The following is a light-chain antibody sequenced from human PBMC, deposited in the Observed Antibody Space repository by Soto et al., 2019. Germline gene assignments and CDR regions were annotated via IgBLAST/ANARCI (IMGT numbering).Light chain of an antibody. CDR1: SSNIGSNT. Sequence: QSVLTQAPSASGTPGQRVTISCSGSSSNIGSNTVNWYQQLPGTAPKLLIYTNNQRPSGVPDRFSGSKSGTSASLAISGLQSDDEADYYCAACDDSLNGWVFGGGTKLTVL. V-gene: IGLV1-44*01. CDR2: TNN. J-gene: IGLJ3*02. CDR3: AACDDSLNGWV.